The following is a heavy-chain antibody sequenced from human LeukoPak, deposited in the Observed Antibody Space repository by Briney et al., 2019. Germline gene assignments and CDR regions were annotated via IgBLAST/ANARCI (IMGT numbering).Heavy chain of an antibody. CDR3: ARSNYGYPRASYYFDY. J-gene: IGHJ4*02. CDR2: IYHSGST. V-gene: IGHV4-30-2*01. D-gene: IGHD5-18*01. Sequence: SETLSLTCAVSGGSISSGGYSWSWIRQPPGKGLEWIGYIYHSGSTYYNPSLKSRVTISVDRSKNQFSLKLSSVTAADTAVYYCARSNYGYPRASYYFDYWGRGTLVTVSS. CDR1: GGSISSGGYS.